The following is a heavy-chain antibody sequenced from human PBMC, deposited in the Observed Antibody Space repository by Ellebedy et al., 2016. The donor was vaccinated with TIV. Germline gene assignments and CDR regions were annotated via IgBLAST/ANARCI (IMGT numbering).Heavy chain of an antibody. Sequence: GESLKISXEASGFTFSIYSMNWVRQAPGKGLEWVSYFSRSGNSVHYADSVNGRFTVSRDNARNSLYLQMNSLRAEDTAVYYCAKDHYCSSTSCYFPHAFDIWGQGTMVTVSS. CDR2: FSRSGNSV. CDR3: AKDHYCSSTSCYFPHAFDI. CDR1: GFTFSIYS. V-gene: IGHV3-48*01. D-gene: IGHD2-2*01. J-gene: IGHJ3*02.